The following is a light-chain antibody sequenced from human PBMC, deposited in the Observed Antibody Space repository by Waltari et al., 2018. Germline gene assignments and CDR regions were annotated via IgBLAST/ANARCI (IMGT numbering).Light chain of an antibody. V-gene: IGLV2-11*01. CDR2: DVS. J-gene: IGLJ3*02. Sequence: QSALTQLRSVSGSPGQSVTISCTGTSSDVGAYNYVSWYQQHPGKAPKLMIYDVSKRPSGVPDRFSGSKSGNTASLTISGLQAEDEADYYCCSYAGSYTPWVFGGGTKVTVL. CDR3: CSYAGSYTPWV. CDR1: SSDVGAYNY.